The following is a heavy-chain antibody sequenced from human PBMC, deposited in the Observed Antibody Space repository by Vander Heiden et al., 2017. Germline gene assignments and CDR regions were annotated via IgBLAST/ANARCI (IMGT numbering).Heavy chain of an antibody. J-gene: IGHJ4*02. Sequence: QVQLVQSGAEVKKPGSSVKVSCKASGGTFSSYAISWVRQAPGQGLEWMGGIIPIFGTANYAQKFQGRVTITADKSTSTAYMELSSLRSEDTAVYYCAREIRATGTTYRPRFDYWGQGTLVTVSS. CDR3: AREIRATGTTYRPRFDY. CDR2: IIPIFGTA. CDR1: GGTFSSYA. V-gene: IGHV1-69*06. D-gene: IGHD4-4*01.